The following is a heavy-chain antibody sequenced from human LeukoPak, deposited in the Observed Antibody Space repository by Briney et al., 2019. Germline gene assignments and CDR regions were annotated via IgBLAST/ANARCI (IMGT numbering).Heavy chain of an antibody. CDR2: IYYSGST. J-gene: IGHJ4*02. Sequence: SQTLSLTCTVSGGSISSGGYYWSWIRQHPGKGLEWIGYIYYSGSTYYNPSLKSRVTISVDPSKNQFSLKLNSVTAADTAVYYCARVYDILNGAMTCDYWGQGTLVTVSS. V-gene: IGHV4-31*03. CDR3: ARVYDILNGAMTCDY. CDR1: GGSISSGGYY. D-gene: IGHD3-9*01.